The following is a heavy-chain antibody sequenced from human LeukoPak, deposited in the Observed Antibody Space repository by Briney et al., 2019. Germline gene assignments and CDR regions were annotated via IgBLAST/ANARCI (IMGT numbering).Heavy chain of an antibody. D-gene: IGHD6-6*01. Sequence: GGSLRLSCAASGFTFDDYAMHWVRQAPGKGLEWVSGISWNSGTIGYAASVKGRFTISRDNARKSLYLQMNSLRVEDTALYYCAKDLAARPVQYFFDSWGQGTLVTVSS. CDR3: AKDLAARPVQYFFDS. CDR1: GFTFDDYA. CDR2: ISWNSGTI. V-gene: IGHV3-9*01. J-gene: IGHJ4*02.